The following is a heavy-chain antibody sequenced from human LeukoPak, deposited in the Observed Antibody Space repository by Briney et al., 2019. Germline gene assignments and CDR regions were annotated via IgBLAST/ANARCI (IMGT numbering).Heavy chain of an antibody. CDR1: GGSFNGYY. CDR2: INHSGCT. J-gene: IGHJ5*02. V-gene: IGHV4-34*01. CDR3: ARGTRGGWYYDSSGYYYRGNWFDP. Sequence: PSETLSLTCAVYGGSFNGYYWSWIRQPPGKGLEWIGEINHSGCTNYNPSLKSAVTISVDTSKNQFSLKLSSATAADTAVYYCARGTRGGWYYDSSGYYYRGNWFDPWGQGTLVTVSS. D-gene: IGHD3-22*01.